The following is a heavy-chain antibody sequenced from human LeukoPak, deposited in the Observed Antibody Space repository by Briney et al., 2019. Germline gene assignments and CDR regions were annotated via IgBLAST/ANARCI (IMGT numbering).Heavy chain of an antibody. CDR1: GVTFSSYA. CDR3: AKGGWAALDY. D-gene: IGHD6-25*01. V-gene: IGHV3-23*01. J-gene: IGHJ4*01. Sequence: GGSLRLSCAASGVTFSSYAMSWVRQAPGEGREWVSTISTTGTSTYYADSVRGRFTISRDNSESTLYLQMNSLRAEDTAIYYCAKGGWAALDYWGQGTLVTVSS. CDR2: ISTTGTST.